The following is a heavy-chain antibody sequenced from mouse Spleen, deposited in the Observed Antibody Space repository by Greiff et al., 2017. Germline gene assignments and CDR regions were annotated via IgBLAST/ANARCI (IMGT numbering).Heavy chain of an antibody. D-gene: IGHD1-2*01. CDR3: TSYVHYYGYAMDY. CDR1: GYTFTSYW. Sequence: VQGVESGAELAKPGASVKLSCKASGYTFTSYWMHWVKQRPGQGLEWIGYINPSSGYTKYNQKFKDKATLTADKSSSTAYMQLSSLTYEDSAVYYCTSYVHYYGYAMDYWGQGTSVTVSS. V-gene: IGHV1-7*01. CDR2: INPSSGYT. J-gene: IGHJ4*01.